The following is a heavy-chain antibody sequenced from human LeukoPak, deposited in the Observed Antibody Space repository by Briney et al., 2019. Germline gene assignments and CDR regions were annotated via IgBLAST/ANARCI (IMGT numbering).Heavy chain of an antibody. CDR1: GGSISSYY. CDR3: ARVVVPAPIPAFDI. V-gene: IGHV4-59*08. J-gene: IGHJ3*02. Sequence: SETLSLTCTVSGGSISSYYWSWIRQPPGKGLEWIGYIYYSGSTYYNPSLKSRVTISVDTSKNQFSLKLSSVTAADTAVYYCARVVVPAPIPAFDIWGQGTMVTVSS. D-gene: IGHD2-2*01. CDR2: IYYSGST.